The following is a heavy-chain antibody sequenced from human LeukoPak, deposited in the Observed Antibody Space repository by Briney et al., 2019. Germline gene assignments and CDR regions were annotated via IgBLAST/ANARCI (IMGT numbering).Heavy chain of an antibody. J-gene: IGHJ4*02. D-gene: IGHD3-22*01. CDR2: ISSSGSTI. CDR1: GFTFSDYY. V-gene: IGHV3-11*01. Sequence: GGSLRLSCAASGFTFSDYYMSWIRQAPGKGLEWVSYISSSGSTIYYADSVKGRFTISRDNAKNSLYLQMNSLRAEDTAVYYCAGDRFYYDSSGSNGFDYWGQGTLVTVSS. CDR3: AGDRFYYDSSGSNGFDY.